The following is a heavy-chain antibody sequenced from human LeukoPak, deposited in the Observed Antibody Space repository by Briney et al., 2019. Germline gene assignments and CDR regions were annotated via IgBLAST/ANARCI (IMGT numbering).Heavy chain of an antibody. CDR2: IYYSGST. V-gene: IGHV4-39*02. J-gene: IGHJ4*02. Sequence: SETLSLTCTVSGGSISSSSYYWGWIRQPPGKGLEWIGSIYYSGSTYYNPSLKSRVTISVDTSKNQFSLKLSSVTAADTAVYYCARDEAAAGTLHDYWGQGTLVTVSS. CDR3: ARDEAAAGTLHDY. CDR1: GGSISSSSYY. D-gene: IGHD6-13*01.